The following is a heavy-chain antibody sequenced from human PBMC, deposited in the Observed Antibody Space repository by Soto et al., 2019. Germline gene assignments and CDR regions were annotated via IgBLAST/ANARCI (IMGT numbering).Heavy chain of an antibody. CDR3: AKDVHYDSSGGLDS. CDR1: GFTFDNYA. V-gene: IGHV3-23*01. D-gene: IGHD3-22*01. Sequence: EVRLLESGEGLEQPGGSLRLSCVISGFTFDNYAMSWVRQAPGKGLEWVSAISGGGGGTYYADSVRGRFIISRDNSKNTVYLQVNGLRTEDTAVYYCAKDVHYDSSGGLDSWGQGTLVTVSS. J-gene: IGHJ4*02. CDR2: ISGGGGGT.